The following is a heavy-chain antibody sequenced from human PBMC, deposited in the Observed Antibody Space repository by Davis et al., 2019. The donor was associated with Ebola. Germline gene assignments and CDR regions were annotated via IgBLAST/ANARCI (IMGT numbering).Heavy chain of an antibody. CDR2: ISSSSSYI. V-gene: IGHV3-21*01. CDR3: ASNDFWSGYWDY. Sequence: GESLKISCAASGFTFSSYSMNWVRQAPGKGLEWVSSISSSSSYIYYADSVKGRFTISRDNAKNSLYLQMNSLRAEDTAVYYCASNDFWSGYWDYWGQGTLVTVSS. J-gene: IGHJ4*02. D-gene: IGHD3-3*01. CDR1: GFTFSSYS.